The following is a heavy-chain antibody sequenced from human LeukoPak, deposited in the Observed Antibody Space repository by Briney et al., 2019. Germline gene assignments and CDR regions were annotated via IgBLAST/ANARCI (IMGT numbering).Heavy chain of an antibody. J-gene: IGHJ4*02. CDR1: GFTFSYHW. V-gene: IGHV3-7*01. Sequence: GGSLRLSCAASGFTFSYHWMTWVRQAPGKGLECVANIKNDGTVKNYVDSVKGRFTISRDNAKNSLYLQMNSLRAEDTGVYYCAKDSYSKGDYWGQGVLVTVSS. D-gene: IGHD5-18*01. CDR3: AKDSYSKGDY. CDR2: IKNDGTVK.